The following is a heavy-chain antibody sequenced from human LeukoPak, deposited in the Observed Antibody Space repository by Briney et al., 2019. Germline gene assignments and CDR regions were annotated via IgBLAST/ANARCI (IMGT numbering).Heavy chain of an antibody. J-gene: IGHJ4*02. D-gene: IGHD3-16*01. V-gene: IGHV4-34*01. Sequence: NPSETLSLTCTVSGGSISSYYWDWIRQPPGKGLEWIGEISHSGSTNYNPSLKSRVTISVDTSKNQFSLKLSSVTAADTAVYYCARAPRGRSNDYWGQGTLVTVSS. CDR2: ISHSGST. CDR1: GGSISSYY. CDR3: ARAPRGRSNDY.